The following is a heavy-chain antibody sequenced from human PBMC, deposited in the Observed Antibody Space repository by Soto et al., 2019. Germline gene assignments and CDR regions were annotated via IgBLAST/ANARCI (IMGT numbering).Heavy chain of an antibody. D-gene: IGHD3-9*01. V-gene: IGHV3-30*03. CDR1: GVTFRGYA. CDR2: ISDDGSKT. Sequence: GSLRLTCADSGVTFRGYAVHWVRQTPGKGLEWVTVISDDGSKTYYADSVKGRFSVSRYDSTNMVFLQMSIMRSEDKAVYHCARAYQLTYYFDDWGPGTPVTVSS. CDR3: ARAYQLTYYFDD. J-gene: IGHJ4*02.